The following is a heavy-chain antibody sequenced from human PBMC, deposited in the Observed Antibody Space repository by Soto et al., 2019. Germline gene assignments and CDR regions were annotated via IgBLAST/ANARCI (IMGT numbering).Heavy chain of an antibody. CDR1: GYTFTRYA. Sequence: QVQLVQSGAEVKKPGASVKGSCRASGYTFTRYAVHWLRQAPGQRLEWVGYIIVGDGNTKYSQKFHGRVTISRDTYASTHYMELSSPRPEETAVYYCARLVPAVFHRDYFGPWGQGTLVTVSS. CDR3: ARLVPAVFHRDYFGP. J-gene: IGHJ5*02. CDR2: IIVGDGNT. D-gene: IGHD2-8*02. V-gene: IGHV1-3*01.